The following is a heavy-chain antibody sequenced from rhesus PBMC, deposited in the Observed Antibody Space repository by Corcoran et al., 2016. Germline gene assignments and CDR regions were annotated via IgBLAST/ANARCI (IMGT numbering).Heavy chain of an antibody. Sequence: QVQLQESGPGLVNPSETLALIFAVSGGSFSSINWLSWNRQPPRKGLEWIWDIGGSSGRTYYNPSLKSRVTISKDTSKNQFSLKLSSVTAADTAVYYCARLRGSYSYFDYWGQGVLVTVSS. D-gene: IGHD1-44*02. CDR1: GGSFSSINW. J-gene: IGHJ4*01. CDR2: IGGSSGRT. CDR3: ARLRGSYSYFDY. V-gene: IGHV4-65*02.